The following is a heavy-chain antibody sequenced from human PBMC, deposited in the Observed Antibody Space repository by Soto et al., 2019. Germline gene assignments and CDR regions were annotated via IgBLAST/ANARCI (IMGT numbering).Heavy chain of an antibody. CDR2: VSAYNGNT. CDR3: ARYYLGDYYDSSGWPGAFDI. CDR1: GYTFTSYG. V-gene: IGHV1-18*04. J-gene: IGHJ3*02. D-gene: IGHD3-22*01. Sequence: ASVKVSCKASGYTFTSYGISWVRQAPGQGLEWMGWVSAYNGNTNYAQKLQGRVTMTTDTSTSTAYMELRSLRSDDTAVYYCARYYLGDYYDSSGWPGAFDIWGQGTMVTVSS.